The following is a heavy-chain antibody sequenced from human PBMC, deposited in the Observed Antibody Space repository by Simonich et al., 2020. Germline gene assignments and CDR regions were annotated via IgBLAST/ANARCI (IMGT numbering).Heavy chain of an antibody. Sequence: QVQLVQSGAEVKKPGASVKVSCKASGYTFTGYYMHWVGQAPGQGLEGMGRNNPTSGGTNYAQKFQGRVTMTRNTSISTAYMELSRLRSDDTAVYYCARDLLTGDYSIRYFDLWGRGTLVTVSS. J-gene: IGHJ2*01. CDR3: ARDLLTGDYSIRYFDL. V-gene: IGHV1-2*06. D-gene: IGHD7-27*01. CDR1: GYTFTGYY. CDR2: NNPTSGGT.